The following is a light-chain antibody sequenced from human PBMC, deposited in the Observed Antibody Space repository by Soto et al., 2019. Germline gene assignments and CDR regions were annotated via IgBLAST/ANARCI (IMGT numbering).Light chain of an antibody. V-gene: IGKV1-5*01. J-gene: IGKJ1*01. CDR2: DAS. CDR1: QSIGRW. CDR3: QQYYSYWT. Sequence: DIQMTQSPSTLSASVGDTVTVTCRASQSIGRWLAWYQQKPGKAPKLLIFDASTLENGVPARLSGNRSGPEFSLTISSLQPDDFATYYCQQYYSYWTFGQGTKVEIK.